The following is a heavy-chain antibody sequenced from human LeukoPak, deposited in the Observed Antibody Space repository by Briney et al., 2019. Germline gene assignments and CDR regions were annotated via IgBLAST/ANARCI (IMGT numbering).Heavy chain of an antibody. Sequence: PSETLSLTYTVSGGSISSGGYYWRWIRQHPGKGLEWIGYIYYSGSTYYNPSLKSRVTISVDTSKNQFSLKLSSVTAADTAVYYCAGKAGYSYGLDYWGQGTLVTVSS. CDR3: AGKAGYSYGLDY. V-gene: IGHV4-31*03. D-gene: IGHD5-18*01. CDR2: IYYSGST. J-gene: IGHJ4*02. CDR1: GGSISSGGYY.